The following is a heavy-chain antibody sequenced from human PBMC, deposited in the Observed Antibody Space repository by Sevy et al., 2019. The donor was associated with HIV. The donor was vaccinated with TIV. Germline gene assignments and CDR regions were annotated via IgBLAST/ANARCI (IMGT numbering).Heavy chain of an antibody. CDR1: GFTFSSYA. CDR2: ISGSGGST. D-gene: IGHD2-15*01. V-gene: IGHV3-23*01. Sequence: GGSLRLSCAASGFTFSSYAMSWVRQAPGKGLEWVSAISGSGGSTYYADSVKGRLTISRDNSKNTPYLQMNSLRAEDTAVYYCAKGSGNTLFDYWGQGTLVTVSS. CDR3: AKGSGNTLFDY. J-gene: IGHJ4*02.